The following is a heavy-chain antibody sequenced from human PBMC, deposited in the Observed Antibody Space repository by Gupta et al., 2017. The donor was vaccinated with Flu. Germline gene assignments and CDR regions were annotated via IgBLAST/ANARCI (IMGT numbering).Heavy chain of an antibody. D-gene: IGHD6-13*01. V-gene: IGHV4-39*01. CDR3: ARHVGSSWLIPYNWFDP. J-gene: IGHJ5*02. CDR2: VYYSGST. CDR1: GGSIGSGTYY. Sequence: QLQLQESGPGLVKPSETLSLTCTVSGGSIGSGTYYWGWIRQPPGKGLEWIATVYYSGSTYYNPSLKSRVTISVDTSKNQFSLRLSSVTAADTAVYYCARHVGSSWLIPYNWFDPWGQGTLVTVSS.